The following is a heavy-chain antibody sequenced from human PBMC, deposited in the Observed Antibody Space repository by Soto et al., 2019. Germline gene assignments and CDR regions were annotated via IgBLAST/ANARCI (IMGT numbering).Heavy chain of an antibody. CDR2: IYYSGST. CDR1: GGSISSSSYY. V-gene: IGHV4-39*01. J-gene: IGHJ4*02. D-gene: IGHD5-12*01. Sequence: SETLSLTCTVSGGSISSSSYYWGWIRQPPGKGLEWIGSIYYSGSTYYNPSLKSRVTISVDTSKNQFSLKLSSVTAADTAVYFWASLGGGYGGNYFDYWGQGPLVTVPS. CDR3: ASLGGGYGGNYFDY.